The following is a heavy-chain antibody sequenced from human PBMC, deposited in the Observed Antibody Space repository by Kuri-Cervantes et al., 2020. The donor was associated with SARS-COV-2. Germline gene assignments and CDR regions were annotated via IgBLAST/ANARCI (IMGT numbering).Heavy chain of an antibody. Sequence: SVKVSCKASGGTFSSYAISWVRQAPGQGLEWMGGIIPILGTANYAQKFQGRVTITADKSTCTAYMELSSLRSEDTAVYYCARLRLGELSLSNDYYYYGMDVWGQGTTVTVSS. J-gene: IGHJ6*02. CDR1: GGTFSSYA. CDR3: ARLRLGELSLSNDYYYYGMDV. CDR2: IIPILGTA. D-gene: IGHD3-16*02. V-gene: IGHV1-69*10.